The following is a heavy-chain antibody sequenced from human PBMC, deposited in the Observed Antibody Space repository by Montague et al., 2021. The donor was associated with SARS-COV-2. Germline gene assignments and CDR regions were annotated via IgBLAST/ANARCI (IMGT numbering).Heavy chain of an antibody. D-gene: IGHD3-3*01. CDR3: VRDGGLRFSGGVMDV. Sequence: TLSLTCNVSGGSMISGGYYWSWIRQPPGKGLERIGYAYSGGTTYYNPSLKSRVTISEDMSKNQFSLRLTSVTAADTAVYYCVRDGGLRFSGGVMDVWGQGTTVTVSS. V-gene: IGHV4-31*03. CDR1: GGSMISGGYY. CDR2: AYSGGTT. J-gene: IGHJ6*02.